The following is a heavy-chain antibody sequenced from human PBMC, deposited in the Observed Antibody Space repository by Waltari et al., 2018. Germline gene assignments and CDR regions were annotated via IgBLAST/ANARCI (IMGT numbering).Heavy chain of an antibody. V-gene: IGHV3-48*03. CDR3: ARGEMATGWAFDI. D-gene: IGHD5-12*01. CDR2: LGSSGSTR. Sequence: EVQLVESGGGLVQPGGSLRLSCAASGFTFSSYEMNWVRQAPGKGLEWVSYLGSSGSTRYYADSVKGRFTISRDNAKNSLYLQMNSLRAEDTAVYYCARGEMATGWAFDIWGQGTMVTVSS. J-gene: IGHJ3*02. CDR1: GFTFSSYE.